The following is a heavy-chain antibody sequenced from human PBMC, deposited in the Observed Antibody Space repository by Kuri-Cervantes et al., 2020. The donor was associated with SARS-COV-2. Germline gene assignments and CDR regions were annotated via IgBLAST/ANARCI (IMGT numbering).Heavy chain of an antibody. J-gene: IGHJ4*02. D-gene: IGHD3-22*01. CDR3: ARAGSSRTDEWLLLR. V-gene: IGHV3-30-3*01. CDR2: ISYAGSYK. CDR1: GFTFSSYA. Sequence: GGSLRLSCAASGFTFSSYAMHWVRQAPGKGLEWVAVISYAGSYKYYADSVKGRFTISRDNSKNTLYLQMNSLRAEDTAVYYCARAGSSRTDEWLLLRWGQGTLVTVSS.